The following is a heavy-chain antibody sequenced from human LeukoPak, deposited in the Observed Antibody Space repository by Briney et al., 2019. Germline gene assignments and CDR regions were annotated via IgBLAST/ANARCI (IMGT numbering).Heavy chain of an antibody. J-gene: IGHJ4*02. D-gene: IGHD3-22*01. CDR3: ARDGVNYYDISGYDI. CDR2: IHTSGST. Sequence: SETLSLTCTVSGGSISSYYWNWIRQPAGKGLEWIGRIHTSGSTNYNPSLKSRVTISVDTSKNQFSLKLSSVTAADTAVYYCARDGVNYYDISGYDIWGRGTLVTASS. CDR1: GGSISSYY. V-gene: IGHV4-4*07.